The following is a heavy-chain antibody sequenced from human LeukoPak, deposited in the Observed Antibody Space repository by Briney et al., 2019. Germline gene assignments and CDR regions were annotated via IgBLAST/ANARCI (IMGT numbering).Heavy chain of an antibody. V-gene: IGHV1-2*02. CDR1: GYTFTGYY. CDR2: INPNSGGT. J-gene: IGHJ6*02. Sequence: ASVKVSCKASGYTFTGYYMHWVRQAPGQGLEWMGWINPNSGGTNYAQKFQGRVTMTRDTSISTAYMELSRLRSDDTAVYYCARRLTTGYYYGMDVWGQGTTVTVSS. CDR3: ARRLTTGYYYGMDV. D-gene: IGHD4/OR15-4a*01.